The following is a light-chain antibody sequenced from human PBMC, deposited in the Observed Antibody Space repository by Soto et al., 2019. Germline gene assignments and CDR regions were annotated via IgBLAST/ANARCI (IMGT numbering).Light chain of an antibody. V-gene: IGLV3-1*01. Sequence: SYELTQPPSVSVSPGQTASITCSGEKLGDEYVSWYQQKPGQSPVLVIYLDTKRPSGIPERFSGSNSGNTATLTISGTQAVDEADYYCQAWDSSTEVFGTGTKVTVL. CDR1: KLGDEY. CDR2: LDT. CDR3: QAWDSSTEV. J-gene: IGLJ1*01.